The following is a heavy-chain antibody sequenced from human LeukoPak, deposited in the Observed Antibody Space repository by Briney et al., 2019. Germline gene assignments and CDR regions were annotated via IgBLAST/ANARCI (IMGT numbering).Heavy chain of an antibody. CDR3: ARAYYYDSSGYYLNWFDP. V-gene: IGHV4-34*01. D-gene: IGHD3-22*01. CDR1: GESFSDYY. CDR2: INHSGST. J-gene: IGHJ5*02. Sequence: SETLSLTCAVYGESFSDYYWSWIRQPPGKGLEWIGEINHSGSTNYSPSLKSRVTISVNTSKNQFSLKLTSVTAADTAVYYCARAYYYDSSGYYLNWFDPWGQGTLVTVSS.